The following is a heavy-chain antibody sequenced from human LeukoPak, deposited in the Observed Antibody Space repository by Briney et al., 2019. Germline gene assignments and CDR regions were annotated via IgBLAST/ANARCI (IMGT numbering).Heavy chain of an antibody. CDR2: ISGSGGST. D-gene: IGHD3-22*01. J-gene: IGHJ4*02. CDR1: GFTFSSYA. Sequence: GGSLRLSCAASGFTFSSYAMSWVRQAPGKGLEWVSAISGSGGSTYYADSVKGRFTISRDNSKNTLYLQMTSLRAEDTAVYYCAKLYYYDSSGTNGYWGQGTLVTVSS. V-gene: IGHV3-23*01. CDR3: AKLYYYDSSGTNGY.